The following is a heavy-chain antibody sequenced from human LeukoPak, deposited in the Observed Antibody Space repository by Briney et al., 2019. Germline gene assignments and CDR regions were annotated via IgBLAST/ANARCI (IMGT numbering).Heavy chain of an antibody. CDR2: INYSGSNA. CDR1: GFTFSISA. D-gene: IGHD5-18*01. Sequence: GGSLRLSCAASGFTFSISAMTWVRQAPGKGLEWVALINYSGSNAYYADSVRGRFTISRDSSKSMLYLQMDSLRAEDTAIYYCAKDTGYSYGYSFFDYWGQGTLVTVSS. J-gene: IGHJ4*02. V-gene: IGHV3-23*01. CDR3: AKDTGYSYGYSFFDY.